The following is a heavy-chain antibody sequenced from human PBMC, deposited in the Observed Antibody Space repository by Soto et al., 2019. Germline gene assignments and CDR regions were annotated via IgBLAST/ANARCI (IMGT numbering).Heavy chain of an antibody. CDR3: ARDHSTYGDYAVKGLRD. V-gene: IGHV1-69*01. Sequence: QVQLVQSGAEVKKPGSSVKVSCKASEGTFSNYAISWVRQAPGQGLEWMGGIIPLFGTTNYAQKFQGRVTITADESTSTAYMELNSLTSEDTAVYYCARDHSTYGDYAVKGLRDWGQGVLVTGSS. CDR2: IIPLFGTT. CDR1: EGTFSNYA. J-gene: IGHJ4*02. D-gene: IGHD4-17*01.